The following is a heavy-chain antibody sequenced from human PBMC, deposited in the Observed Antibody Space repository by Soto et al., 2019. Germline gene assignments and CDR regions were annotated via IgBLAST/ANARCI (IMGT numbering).Heavy chain of an antibody. Sequence: SVKVSCKASGGTFSSYAISWVRQAPGQGLEWMGGIIPIFGTANYAQKFQGRVTITADESTSTAYMELSSLRSEDTAVYYCARDNDYYGSGSLGMDVWGQGTTVTVSS. CDR1: GGTFSSYA. CDR3: ARDNDYYGSGSLGMDV. J-gene: IGHJ6*02. CDR2: IIPIFGTA. D-gene: IGHD3-10*01. V-gene: IGHV1-69*13.